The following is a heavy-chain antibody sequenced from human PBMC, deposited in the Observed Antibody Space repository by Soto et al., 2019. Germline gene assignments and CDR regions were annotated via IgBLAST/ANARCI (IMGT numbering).Heavy chain of an antibody. CDR2: ISGSGGST. J-gene: IGHJ4*02. V-gene: IGHV3-23*01. D-gene: IGHD6-19*01. CDR1: GFTFSSYA. Sequence: EVQLLASGGGLVQPGGSLRLSCAASGFTFSSYAMSWVRQAPGTGLEWVSAISGSGGSTYYADSVKGRFTITRDNSKNTLYLPINSLRAEDTAVYYGAKDHDAVAGRWVHYWGQGTLVTVSS. CDR3: AKDHDAVAGRWVHY.